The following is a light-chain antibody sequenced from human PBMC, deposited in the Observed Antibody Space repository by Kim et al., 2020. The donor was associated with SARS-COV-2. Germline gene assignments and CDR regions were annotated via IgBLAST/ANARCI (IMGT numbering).Light chain of an antibody. CDR1: SLRSYY. CDR3: NSRDSSGHVV. V-gene: IGLV3-19*01. J-gene: IGLJ2*01. CDR2: GKN. Sequence: SSELTQDPAVSVALGQTVRITCQGDSLRSYYASWYQQKPGQAPVLVIYGKNNRHSGIPDRFSGSSSGNTASLTITGAQAEDEADYYCNSRDSSGHVVFGG.